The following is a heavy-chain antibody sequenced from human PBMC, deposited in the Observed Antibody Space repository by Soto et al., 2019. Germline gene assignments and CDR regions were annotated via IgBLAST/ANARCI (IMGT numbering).Heavy chain of an antibody. J-gene: IGHJ3*02. V-gene: IGHV1-3*01. CDR3: ATNTYGDYAFDI. CDR2: INAGNGYT. D-gene: IGHD4-17*01. CDR1: GYTFTSYS. Sequence: ASVKVSCKASGYTFTSYSMHWVRQAPGQRLEWMGWINAGNGYTKYSQKFQGRVTITRDTSANTAYMELSSLRSEDTAVYYCATNTYGDYAFDIWGQGTMVTVSS.